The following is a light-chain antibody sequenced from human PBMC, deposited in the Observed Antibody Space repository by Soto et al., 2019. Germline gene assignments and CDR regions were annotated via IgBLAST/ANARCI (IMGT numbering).Light chain of an antibody. Sequence: QSALTQPRSVSGSPGQSVTISCTGTSSDVGGYNYVSWYQQHPGKAPKLMIYDVSKRPSGVPDRFSGSKSGTTASLTISWLQAEDEADYYCCSYAGSYTYVFGTGTKLTVL. J-gene: IGLJ1*01. CDR1: SSDVGGYNY. V-gene: IGLV2-11*01. CDR3: CSYAGSYTYV. CDR2: DVS.